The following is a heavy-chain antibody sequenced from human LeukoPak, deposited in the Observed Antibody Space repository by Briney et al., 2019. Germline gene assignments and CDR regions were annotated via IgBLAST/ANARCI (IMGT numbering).Heavy chain of an antibody. J-gene: IGHJ6*02. CDR2: IGTTGDT. V-gene: IGHV3-13*01. D-gene: IGHD5-18*01. CDR1: GFTFSSHD. CDR3: ARDLRGYRYGGYPYFYGMDV. Sequence: GGSLRLSCAVSGFTFSSHDLHWVRQAAGKGLEWVSTIGTTGDTFYPDSVKGRFTISRESAKNSLYLQMNSLRAGDTAVYYCARDLRGYRYGGYPYFYGMDVWGQGTTVAVSS.